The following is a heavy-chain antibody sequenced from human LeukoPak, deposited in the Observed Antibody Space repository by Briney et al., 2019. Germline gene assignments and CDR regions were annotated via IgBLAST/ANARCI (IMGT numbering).Heavy chain of an antibody. CDR3: ARGRNIAVAGTRWFDP. Sequence: ASVKVSCKASGYTFTGYYMHWVQQAPGQGFEWMGWINPNSGGTNYAQKFQGRVTMTRDTSISTAYMELSRLRSDDTAVYYCARGRNIAVAGTRWFDPWGQGTLVTVSS. V-gene: IGHV1-2*02. D-gene: IGHD6-19*01. CDR2: INPNSGGT. CDR1: GYTFTGYY. J-gene: IGHJ5*02.